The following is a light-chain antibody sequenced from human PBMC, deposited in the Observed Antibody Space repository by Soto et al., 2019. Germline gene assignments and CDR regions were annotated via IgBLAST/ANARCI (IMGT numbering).Light chain of an antibody. CDR3: QQSRTAPK. J-gene: IGKJ2*01. V-gene: IGKV1-39*01. CDR1: ESVSSY. CDR2: GAF. Sequence: DIQMTQSPSSLSASVGDRVTITCRASESVSSYLNWNQQKPGRAPKLLISGAFTLRSGVPSRFSGTGSGTDFNLTISSLQPEDFATYYCQQSRTAPKFGQGTKLEIK.